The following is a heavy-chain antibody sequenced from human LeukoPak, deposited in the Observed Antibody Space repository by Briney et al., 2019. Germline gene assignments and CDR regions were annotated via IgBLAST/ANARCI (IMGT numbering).Heavy chain of an antibody. CDR1: GYSFTSYW. D-gene: IGHD1-26*01. V-gene: IGHV5-51*01. CDR2: IYPGGSDT. CDR3: ARRRDLYSGSYYPFDY. J-gene: IGHJ4*02. Sequence: GESLKISCKGSGYSFTSYWIGWVRQMPGKGLEWMKSIYPGGSDTRYSPSFQGQVTISADKSISTACLQWSSLKASDTAMYYCARRRDLYSGSYYPFDYWGQGTLVTVSS.